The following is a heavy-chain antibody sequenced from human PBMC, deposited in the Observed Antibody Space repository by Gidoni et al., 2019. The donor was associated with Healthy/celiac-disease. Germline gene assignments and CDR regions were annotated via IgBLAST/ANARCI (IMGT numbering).Heavy chain of an antibody. D-gene: IGHD2-2*01. CDR2: ISGSGGST. CDR1: GSPFRSSA. Sequence: EVQLLASGGGLVQPGASLRLSCAASGSPFRSSAMSGVRQAPGKGLAWVSAISGSGGSTYYADSVKGRFTISRDNSKNTLYLQMNSLRAEDTAVYYCAKVGNGDIVVVPAATPFDYWGQGTLVTVSS. J-gene: IGHJ4*02. CDR3: AKVGNGDIVVVPAATPFDY. V-gene: IGHV3-23*01.